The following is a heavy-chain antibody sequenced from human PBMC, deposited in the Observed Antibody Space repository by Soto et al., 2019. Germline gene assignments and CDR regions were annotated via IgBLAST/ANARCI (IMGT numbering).Heavy chain of an antibody. V-gene: IGHV3-72*01. D-gene: IGHD1-26*01. J-gene: IGHJ4*02. CDR1: GFTFSDHY. Sequence: EVQLVESGGGLVQPGGSLRLSCAASGFTFSDHYMDWVRQAPGKGLEWVGRTRNKANSYTTEYAASVKGRFTISRDDSKNSLYLQMNSLKTEDTAVYYCARDYSGSLRYWGQGTLVPVSS. CDR3: ARDYSGSLRY. CDR2: TRNKANSYTT.